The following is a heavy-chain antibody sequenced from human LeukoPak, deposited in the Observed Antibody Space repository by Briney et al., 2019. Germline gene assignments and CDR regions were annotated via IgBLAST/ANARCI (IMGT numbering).Heavy chain of an antibody. CDR3: ARDGYNSGPHWFDP. V-gene: IGHV3-33*08. CDR1: GFTFSSYG. CDR2: TSYDGSNK. Sequence: PGRSLRLSCAASGFTFSSYGMHWVRQAPGRGLEWVAVTSYDGSNKYYVDSVKGRFTISRDNSKNTLYLQMNSLRAEDTAVYYCARDGYNSGPHWFDPWGQGTLVTVSS. J-gene: IGHJ5*02. D-gene: IGHD6-25*01.